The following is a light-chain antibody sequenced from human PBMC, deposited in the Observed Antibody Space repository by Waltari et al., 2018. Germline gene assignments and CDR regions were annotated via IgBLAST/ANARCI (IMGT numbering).Light chain of an antibody. CDR1: RSLVHSDGFTY. Sequence: IVLTQSPLSLPVTLGQPASISCRSSRSLVHSDGFTYLNWFHQRPGQSPRRLIYRVSNRDSGVPDRFSGSGSGSDFTLKFTRVEAEDVGVYYCMQTADWPASFGQGTKVEIK. J-gene: IGKJ1*01. CDR3: MQTADWPAS. CDR2: RVS. V-gene: IGKV2-30*02.